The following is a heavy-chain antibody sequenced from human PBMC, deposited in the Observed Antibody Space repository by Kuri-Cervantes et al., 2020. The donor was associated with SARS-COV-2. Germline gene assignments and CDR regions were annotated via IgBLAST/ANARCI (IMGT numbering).Heavy chain of an antibody. J-gene: IGHJ4*02. Sequence: GESLKISCAASGFTFSSYAMHWVRQAPGKGLEWVAVISYDGSNKYYADSVKGRFTISRDNSKNTLYLQMNSLRAEDTAVYYCARDRVGWLRSRTHKIDYWGQGTLVTVSS. V-gene: IGHV3-30-3*01. D-gene: IGHD5-12*01. CDR3: ARDRVGWLRSRTHKIDY. CDR1: GFTFSSYA. CDR2: ISYDGSNK.